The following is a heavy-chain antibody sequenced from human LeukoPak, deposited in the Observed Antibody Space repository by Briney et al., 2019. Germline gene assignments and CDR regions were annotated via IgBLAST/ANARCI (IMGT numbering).Heavy chain of an antibody. V-gene: IGHV3-48*04. CDR1: RFTFSSYS. D-gene: IGHD2-2*02. CDR2: SSSSGSTI. CDR3: ARDPGHCSSTSCYKFFDY. J-gene: IGHJ4*02. Sequence: GGSLRLSCATYRFTFSSYSMNWVRQAPGKGLEWVSYSSSSGSTIYYADSVKGRFTVSRDDAKNSLYLQMNSLRAEDTAVYYCARDPGHCSSTSCYKFFDYWGQGTLVTVSS.